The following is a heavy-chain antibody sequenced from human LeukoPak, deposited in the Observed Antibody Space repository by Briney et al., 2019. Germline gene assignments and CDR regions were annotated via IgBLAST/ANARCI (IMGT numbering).Heavy chain of an antibody. CDR2: ISYDGSNK. J-gene: IGHJ4*02. CDR1: GFTFSSYA. V-gene: IGHV3-30*04. CDR3: ARAPHRLRFLEWSTLGY. Sequence: GGSLRLSCAASGFTFSSYAMHWVRQAPGKGLEWVAVISYDGSNKYYADSVKGRFTISRDNSKNTLYLQMNSLRAEDTAVYYCARAPHRLRFLEWSTLGYWGQGTLVTVSS. D-gene: IGHD3-3*01.